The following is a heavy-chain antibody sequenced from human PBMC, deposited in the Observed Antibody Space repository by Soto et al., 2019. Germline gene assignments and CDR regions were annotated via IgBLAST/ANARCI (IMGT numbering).Heavy chain of an antibody. V-gene: IGHV1-69*13. CDR3: AGPGRPYCGYDYFRC. CDR2: IIPIFGTA. D-gene: IGHD5-12*01. J-gene: IGHJ4*02. CDR1: GGTFSSYA. Sequence: SVKVSCKASGGTFSSYAISWMRHAPGQGLEWMGGIIPIFGTANYAQKFQGRVTITADESTSTAYMELSSPRSEDTAAYYCAGPGRPYCGYDYFRCWGKVPRVTVCS.